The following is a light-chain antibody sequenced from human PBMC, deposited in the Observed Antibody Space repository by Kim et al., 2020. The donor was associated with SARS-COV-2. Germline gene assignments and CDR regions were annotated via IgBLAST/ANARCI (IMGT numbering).Light chain of an antibody. CDR1: RSVSSN. CDR2: GAS. V-gene: IGKV3-15*01. J-gene: IGKJ2*01. CDR3: QQYNNWPPYT. Sequence: VSPGESATHSCRASRSVSSNIAWYQQNPGQAPRLLIYGASTRATGIPARFSGGESGTEFTLTISSLQSEDFAVYYCQQYNNWPPYTFGQGTKLEI.